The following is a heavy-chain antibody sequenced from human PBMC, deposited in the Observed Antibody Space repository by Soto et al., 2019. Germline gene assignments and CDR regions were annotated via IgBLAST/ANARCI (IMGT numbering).Heavy chain of an antibody. CDR1: GYTFTTHG. J-gene: IGHJ5*02. CDR2: VRGDNGHT. CDR3: ARDLGYCISGTSYREWFDP. V-gene: IGHV1-18*01. Sequence: QVQLVQSGAEVKKPGASVKVSCKASGYTFTTHGISWVRQVPGQGLEWMGWVRGDNGHTNYAQSLQGRVTMTTDTSTNMAYMQPRSLRSDDTAVYFCARDLGYCISGTSYREWFDPWGQGALVTGSS. D-gene: IGHD1-26*01.